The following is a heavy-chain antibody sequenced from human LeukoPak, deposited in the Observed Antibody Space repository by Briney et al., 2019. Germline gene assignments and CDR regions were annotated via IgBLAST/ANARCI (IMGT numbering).Heavy chain of an antibody. CDR2: IYWDDDK. J-gene: IGHJ4*02. Sequence: SGPTLVNPTQTLTLTCTFSGFALSTSGVGVGRIRQPPGKALECLALIYWDDDKRYSPSLKTRLTITKDTSRNQVVLTMTNMDPVDTATYYCAHRLRGYNWNDGIFDYWGQGTLVTVSS. CDR3: AHRLRGYNWNDGIFDY. D-gene: IGHD1-1*01. CDR1: GFALSTSGVG. V-gene: IGHV2-5*02.